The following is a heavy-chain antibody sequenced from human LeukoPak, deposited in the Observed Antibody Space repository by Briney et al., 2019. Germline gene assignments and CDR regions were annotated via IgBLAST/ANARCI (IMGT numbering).Heavy chain of an antibody. Sequence: SETLSLTCTVSGGSISSSSYYWGWIRQPPGKGLEWIGSIYYSGSTYYNPSLKSRVTISVDTSKNQFSLKLSSVTAADTAVYYCARDRVAVALDYWGQGTLVTVSS. J-gene: IGHJ4*02. V-gene: IGHV4-39*07. CDR1: GGSISSSSYY. D-gene: IGHD6-19*01. CDR2: IYYSGST. CDR3: ARDRVAVALDY.